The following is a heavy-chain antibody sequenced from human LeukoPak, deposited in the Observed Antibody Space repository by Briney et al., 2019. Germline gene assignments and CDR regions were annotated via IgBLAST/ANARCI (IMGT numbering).Heavy chain of an antibody. CDR1: GFTFSSYA. CDR2: ISYDGSNK. D-gene: IGHD6-19*01. Sequence: PGGSLRLSCAASGFTFSSYAMHWVRQAPGKGLEWVAVISYDGSNKYYADSVKGRFTISRDNSKNTLYLQMNSLRAEDTAVYYCARDLYSSGFFDYWGQGTLVTVSP. V-gene: IGHV3-30*04. CDR3: ARDLYSSGFFDY. J-gene: IGHJ4*02.